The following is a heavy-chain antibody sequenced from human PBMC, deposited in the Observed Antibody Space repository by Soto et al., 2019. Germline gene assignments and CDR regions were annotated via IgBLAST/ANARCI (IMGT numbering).Heavy chain of an antibody. J-gene: IGHJ4*02. CDR2: IYHSGNT. V-gene: IGHV4-30-2*01. CDR3: AREHGDWGPFDY. Sequence: QLQLQESGSGLVKPSQTLSLTCAVSGGSISSGDYSWSWIRQPPGKGLEWIGYIYHSGNTYFNPSLKSRVTISVDRSKTQFSLNLSSVSAADTAVYYCAREHGDWGPFDYWCQGTLVTVSS. D-gene: IGHD4-17*01. CDR1: GGSISSGDYS.